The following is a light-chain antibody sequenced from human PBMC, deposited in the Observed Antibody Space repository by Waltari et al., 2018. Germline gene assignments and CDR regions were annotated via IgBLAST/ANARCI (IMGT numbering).Light chain of an antibody. V-gene: IGKV1-NL1*01. Sequence: DIQMTQSPSSLSASVGDRATITCRASQAIFDSLAWYQQKPGKAPKLLLYETSILASGVPSRFSGSVSGTDYTLAINNLQTEDVATYFCQQYSGSLPTTFGPGTRLALK. CDR1: QAIFDS. CDR2: ETS. J-gene: IGKJ3*01. CDR3: QQYSGSLPTT.